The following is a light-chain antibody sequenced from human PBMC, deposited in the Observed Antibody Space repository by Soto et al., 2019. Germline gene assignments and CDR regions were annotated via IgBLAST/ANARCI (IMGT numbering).Light chain of an antibody. Sequence: DIQMTQSPSTLSASVGDSVTISCQASQGISRSLAWYQQKPGKAPKFLIYAASSLQSGVPSRFSGSGFGTDFTLTISSLQPEDSAIYYCQQADTFPITFGQGTRLEI. CDR2: AAS. J-gene: IGKJ5*01. CDR3: QQADTFPIT. V-gene: IGKV1-12*01. CDR1: QGISRS.